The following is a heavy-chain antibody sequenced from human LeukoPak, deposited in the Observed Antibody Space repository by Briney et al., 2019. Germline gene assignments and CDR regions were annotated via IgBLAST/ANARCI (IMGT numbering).Heavy chain of an antibody. CDR3: AKGVKRWLQESYFDY. V-gene: IGHV3-23*01. D-gene: IGHD5-24*01. J-gene: IGHJ4*02. CDR1: GFAFSSYA. CDR2: ISGSGGST. Sequence: GGSLRLSCAASGFAFSSYAMSWVRQAPGKGLEWVSAISGSGGSTYYADSVEGRFTISRDNSKNTLYLQMNSLRAEDTAVYYCAKGVKRWLQESYFDYWGQGTLVTVSS.